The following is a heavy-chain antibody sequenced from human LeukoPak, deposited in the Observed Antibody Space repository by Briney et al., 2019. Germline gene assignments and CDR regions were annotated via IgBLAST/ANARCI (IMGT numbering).Heavy chain of an antibody. CDR1: GFTFSSYG. V-gene: IGHV3-23*01. CDR3: ATGSMYYYDSSGTYDY. CDR2: ISGSGGST. D-gene: IGHD3-22*01. Sequence: GGSLRLSCAASGFTFSSYGMSWVRQAPGKGLEWVSAISGSGGSTYYADSVKGRFTISRDNSKNTLYLQMNSLRAEDTAVYYCATGSMYYYDSSGTYDYWGQGTLVTVSS. J-gene: IGHJ4*02.